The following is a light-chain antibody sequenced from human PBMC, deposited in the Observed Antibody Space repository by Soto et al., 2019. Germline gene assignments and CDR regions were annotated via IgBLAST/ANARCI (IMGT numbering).Light chain of an antibody. V-gene: IGKV1-39*01. J-gene: IGKJ5*01. CDR1: QSISFY. CDR2: AAS. Sequence: DIQMTQSPSSLSASVGDRVTITCRASQSISFYLNWYQQKPGNAPKVLIYAASNLQTGVPSRFTGSGSGTDFTLTINSLQHEDFATYSCQQSYITPITFGQGTRLEIK. CDR3: QQSYITPIT.